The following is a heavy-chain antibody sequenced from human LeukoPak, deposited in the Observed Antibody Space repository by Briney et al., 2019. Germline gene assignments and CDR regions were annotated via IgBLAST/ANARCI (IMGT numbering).Heavy chain of an antibody. Sequence: KVSCKASGGTFSSYAISWVRQAPGQGLEWMGGIIPIFGTANYAPQFQGRVTMTWDMSTSTVYMELSRLRSEDTAVYYCARDLIGGWSSDYWGQGTLVSVSS. CDR1: GGTFSSYA. V-gene: IGHV1-69*06. J-gene: IGHJ4*02. CDR2: IIPIFGTA. CDR3: ARDLIGGWSSDY. D-gene: IGHD6-19*01.